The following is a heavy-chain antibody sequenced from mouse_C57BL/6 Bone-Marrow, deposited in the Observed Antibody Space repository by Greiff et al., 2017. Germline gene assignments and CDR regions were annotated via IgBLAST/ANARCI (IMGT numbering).Heavy chain of an antibody. CDR3: AREGSNYVGYFDV. Sequence: QVQLQQPGAELVKPGASVKLSCKASGYTFTSYWMQWVKQRPGQGLEWIGEIDPSDSYTNYNQKFKGKATLTVDTSSSPAYMQLSSLTSEDSAVYYCAREGSNYVGYFDVWGTGTTVTVSS. CDR2: IDPSDSYT. D-gene: IGHD2-5*01. V-gene: IGHV1-50*01. J-gene: IGHJ1*03. CDR1: GYTFTSYW.